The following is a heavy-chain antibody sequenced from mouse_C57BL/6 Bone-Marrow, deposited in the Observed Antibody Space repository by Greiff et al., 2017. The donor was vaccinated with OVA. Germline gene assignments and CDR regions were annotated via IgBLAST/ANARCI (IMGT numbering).Heavy chain of an antibody. D-gene: IGHD1-1*01. J-gene: IGHJ4*01. CDR1: GFTFSSYA. Sequence: EVMLVESGGGLVKPGGSLKLSCAASGFTFSSYAMSWVRQTPEKRLEWVATISDGGSYTYYPDNVKGRFTISRDNAKNNLYLQMSHLKSEDTAMYYCARDLTTVVGDYAMDYWGQGTSVTVSS. CDR2: ISDGGSYT. CDR3: ARDLTTVVGDYAMDY. V-gene: IGHV5-4*01.